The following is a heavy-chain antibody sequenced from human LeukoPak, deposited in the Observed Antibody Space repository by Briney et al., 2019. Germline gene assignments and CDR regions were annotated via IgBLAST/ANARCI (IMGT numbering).Heavy chain of an antibody. CDR3: ARDSVVPAAILYFDY. CDR1: GFTFSSYW. V-gene: IGHV3-7*01. Sequence: GGSLRLSCAASGFTFSSYWMSWVRQAPGKGLEWVANIKQDGSEKYYVDSVKGRFTISRDNAKNSLYLQMNSLRAEDTAAYYCARDSVVPAAILYFDYWGQGTLVTVSS. J-gene: IGHJ4*02. D-gene: IGHD2-2*02. CDR2: IKQDGSEK.